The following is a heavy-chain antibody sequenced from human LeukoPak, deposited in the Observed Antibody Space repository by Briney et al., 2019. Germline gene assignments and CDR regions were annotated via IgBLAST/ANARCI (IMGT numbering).Heavy chain of an antibody. D-gene: IGHD1-26*01. CDR2: IYSGGST. Sequence: PGGSLRLSCAASGFTVSSNYMSWVRQAPGKGLEWVSVIYSGGSTYYADSVKGRFTISRDNSKNTLYLQMNSLRAEDTAVYYCARGYVGATTGDYFDYWGQGTLVTVSS. CDR3: ARGYVGATTGDYFDY. CDR1: GFTVSSNY. J-gene: IGHJ4*02. V-gene: IGHV3-53*01.